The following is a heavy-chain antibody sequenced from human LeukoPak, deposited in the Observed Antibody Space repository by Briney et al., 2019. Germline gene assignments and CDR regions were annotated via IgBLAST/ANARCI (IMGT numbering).Heavy chain of an antibody. Sequence: PGGSLRLSCAASGFTFSSYAMHWVRQAPGKGLEWVAVISYDGSNKYYADSVKGRFTISRDNSKNTLYLQMNSLRAEDTAVYYCARDLGFSDSNGVWLAVSGYMDVWGKGTTVTVSS. CDR2: ISYDGSNK. J-gene: IGHJ6*03. D-gene: IGHD4-11*01. CDR1: GFTFSSYA. V-gene: IGHV3-30*04. CDR3: ARDLGFSDSNGVWLAVSGYMDV.